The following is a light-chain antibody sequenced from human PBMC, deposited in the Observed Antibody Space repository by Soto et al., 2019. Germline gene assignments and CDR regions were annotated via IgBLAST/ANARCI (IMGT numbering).Light chain of an antibody. Sequence: QSALTQPASVSGSPGQSITISCTGTSSDVGGYKYVSWYQQHPGKAPKLMIYEVSKRPAGVSNRISGSKSSTTASLTISGLQAENEADYYCNSYTSSSTWVFGGGTKLTFL. V-gene: IGLV2-14*01. CDR2: EVS. CDR3: NSYTSSSTWV. J-gene: IGLJ3*02. CDR1: SSDVGGYKY.